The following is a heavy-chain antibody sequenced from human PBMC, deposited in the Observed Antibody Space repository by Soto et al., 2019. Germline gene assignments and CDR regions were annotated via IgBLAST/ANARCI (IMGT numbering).Heavy chain of an antibody. CDR3: ARGLGELHMYYYGMDV. D-gene: IGHD1-7*01. Sequence: SQTLSLTCAISGDSVSSNSAAWNWIRQSPSRGLEWLGRTYYRSKWYNDYAVSVKSRITINPDTSKNQFSLQLNSVTPEDTAVYYCARGLGELHMYYYGMDVWGQGTTVTVSS. J-gene: IGHJ6*02. CDR2: TYYRSKWYN. CDR1: GDSVSSNSAA. V-gene: IGHV6-1*01.